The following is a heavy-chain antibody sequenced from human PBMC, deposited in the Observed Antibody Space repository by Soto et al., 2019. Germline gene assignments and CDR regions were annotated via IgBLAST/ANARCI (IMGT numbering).Heavy chain of an antibody. V-gene: IGHV3-23*01. CDR3: AKEGEVVGVAASRRRFDY. CDR1: GFIFSTYA. J-gene: IGHJ4*02. CDR2: ISAGSTDT. D-gene: IGHD6-19*01. Sequence: EVQLLESGGGLVQPGGSLRLSCTASGFIFSTYAMTWVRQAPGKGLEWVSTISAGSTDTYYADSVKGRFTISRDYSNNTLYLQMNSLRAEDTAVYYCAKEGEVVGVAASRRRFDYWGQGTLVTVSS.